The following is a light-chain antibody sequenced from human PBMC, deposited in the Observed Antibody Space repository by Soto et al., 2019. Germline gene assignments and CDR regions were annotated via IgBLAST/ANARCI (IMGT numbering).Light chain of an antibody. CDR3: QHYNSFPWT. CDR2: KAS. CDR1: QSISSW. V-gene: IGKV1-5*03. J-gene: IGKJ1*01. Sequence: DIQMTQSPSTLSASLGDRVTLTCRASQSISSWLAWYQQKPGKAPKLLIYKASTLKSGVPSRFSGSGSGTEFTLTISSLQPDDFATYYCQHYNSFPWTFGQGTKVDIK.